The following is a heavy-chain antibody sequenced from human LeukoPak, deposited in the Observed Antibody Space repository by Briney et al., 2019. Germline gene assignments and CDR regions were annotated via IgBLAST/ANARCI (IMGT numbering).Heavy chain of an antibody. D-gene: IGHD2-15*01. CDR2: INNNGGTT. CDR1: GFTFSSHV. CDR3: VKAQGYCGSGTCYFDY. V-gene: IGHV3-64D*08. J-gene: IGHJ4*02. Sequence: QPGGSLGLSCSASGFTFSSHVMYWVRQAPGKALEYVSAINNNGGTTSYADSVKGRFTISRDNSKNTLSLQMSSLRVEDTAVYYCVKAQGYCGSGTCYFDYWGRGTLVTVSS.